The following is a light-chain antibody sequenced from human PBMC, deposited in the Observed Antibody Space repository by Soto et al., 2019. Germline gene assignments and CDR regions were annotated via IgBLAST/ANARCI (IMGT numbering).Light chain of an antibody. CDR2: GAS. CDR1: QSVSSK. V-gene: IGKV3-15*01. Sequence: EIVMTQSPATLAVSPGERATLSCSASQSVSSKLAWYQQKPGQAPRLLIYGASTRATGIPARFSGSGSRTEFTLTISSLQSEDFAVYYCQQYNNWPPITFGQGTRLEIK. CDR3: QQYNNWPPIT. J-gene: IGKJ5*01.